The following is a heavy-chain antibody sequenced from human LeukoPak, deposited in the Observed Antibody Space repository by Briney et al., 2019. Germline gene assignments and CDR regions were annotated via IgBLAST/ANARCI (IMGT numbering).Heavy chain of an antibody. Sequence: ASVKVSCKASGGTFSSYAISWVRQAPGQGLEWMGGIIPIFGTANYAQKFQGRVTITADESTSTAYMELSSLRSEDTAAYYCARVHYDSSGSGKYYYGMDVWGQGTTVTVSS. D-gene: IGHD3-22*01. CDR3: ARVHYDSSGSGKYYYGMDV. V-gene: IGHV1-69*13. CDR2: IIPIFGTA. CDR1: GGTFSSYA. J-gene: IGHJ6*02.